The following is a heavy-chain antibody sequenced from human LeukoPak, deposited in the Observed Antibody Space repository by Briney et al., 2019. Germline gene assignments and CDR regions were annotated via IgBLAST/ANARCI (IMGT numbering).Heavy chain of an antibody. CDR2: TYYRSKWYN. CDR3: ARHSILSGVYTGYFDY. Sequence: SQTLSLTCAVSGDSVSSNSAAWNWIRQSPSRGLEWLGRTYYRSKWYNDYATAVKSQITIAPDTSKNQFSLQLNSVTPEDTAVYYCARHSILSGVYTGYFDYWGQGTLVTVSS. D-gene: IGHD6-13*01. J-gene: IGHJ4*02. CDR1: GDSVSSNSAA. V-gene: IGHV6-1*01.